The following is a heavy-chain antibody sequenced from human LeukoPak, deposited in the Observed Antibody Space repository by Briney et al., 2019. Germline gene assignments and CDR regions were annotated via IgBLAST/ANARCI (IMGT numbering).Heavy chain of an antibody. CDR2: INQDGSEK. Sequence: GGSLRLSCAASGFTFSNYWMSWVRQAPGKGLEWVANINQDGSEKYYVDSVKGRFTISRDNSKNTLYLQMNSLRAEDTAVYYCAREGVGATGNAFDIWGQGTMVTVSS. J-gene: IGHJ3*02. D-gene: IGHD1-26*01. CDR1: GFTFSNYW. CDR3: AREGVGATGNAFDI. V-gene: IGHV3-7*01.